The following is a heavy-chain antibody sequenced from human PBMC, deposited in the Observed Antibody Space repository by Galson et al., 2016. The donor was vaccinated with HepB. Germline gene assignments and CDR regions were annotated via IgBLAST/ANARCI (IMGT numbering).Heavy chain of an antibody. CDR2: MYYRAST. J-gene: IGHJ4*02. CDR3: ARQKQWQNLFDY. D-gene: IGHD6-19*01. CDR1: GGSISSYY. Sequence: SETLSLTCSVSGGSISSYYWSWIRQPPGKGLEWIGYMYYRASTNYNPSLKSRVTMSVDTSKNQFSLNLTSVTAADTAVYYCARQKQWQNLFDYWGQGILVTVSS. V-gene: IGHV4-59*01.